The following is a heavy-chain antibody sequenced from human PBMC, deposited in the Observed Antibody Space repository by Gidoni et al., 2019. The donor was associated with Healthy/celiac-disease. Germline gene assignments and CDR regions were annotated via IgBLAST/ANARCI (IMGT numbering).Heavy chain of an antibody. J-gene: IGHJ3*02. V-gene: IGHV3-74*01. CDR2: INSDGSST. CDR1: GFTFSSYW. CDR3: ARGYVMGATKGDAFDI. D-gene: IGHD1-26*01. Sequence: EVQLVESGGGLVQPGGSLRLSCAASGFTFSSYWMHWVRQAPGKGLVWVSRINSDGSSTSYADSVKGRFTISRDNAKNTLYLQMNSLRAEDTAVYYCARGYVMGATKGDAFDIWGQGTMVTVSS.